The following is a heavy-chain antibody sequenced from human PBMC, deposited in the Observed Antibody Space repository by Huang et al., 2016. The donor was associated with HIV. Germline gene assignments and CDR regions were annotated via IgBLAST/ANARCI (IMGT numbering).Heavy chain of an antibody. V-gene: IGHV1-18*04. Sequence: GAEVKKPGASVKISCKTSGYNFKTHAVSWVWQTPGQGLEWMGWVSGYNSYTTYSQRLQGRVTMTTDTSTNTVYMELRSLRSDDTAVYYCARRVGSGWYGEIDYWGQGTLVTVSS. CDR2: VSGYNSYT. J-gene: IGHJ4*02. CDR1: GYNFKTHA. D-gene: IGHD6-19*01. CDR3: ARRVGSGWYGEIDY.